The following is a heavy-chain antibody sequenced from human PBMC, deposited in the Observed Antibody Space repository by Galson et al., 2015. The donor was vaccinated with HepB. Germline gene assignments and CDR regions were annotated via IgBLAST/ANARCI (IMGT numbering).Heavy chain of an antibody. V-gene: IGHV1-18*04. Sequence: SVKVSCKASGYTFTSYGISWVRQAPGQGLEWMGWISAYNGNTNYAQKLQGRVTMTTDTSTSTAYMELRSLRSDDTAVYYCARDTRGNYDILTGHTQPDAFDIWGQGTMVTVSS. D-gene: IGHD3-9*01. J-gene: IGHJ3*02. CDR1: GYTFTSYG. CDR3: ARDTRGNYDILTGHTQPDAFDI. CDR2: ISAYNGNT.